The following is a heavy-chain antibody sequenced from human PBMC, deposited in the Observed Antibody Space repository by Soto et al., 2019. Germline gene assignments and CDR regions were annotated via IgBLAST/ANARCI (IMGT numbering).Heavy chain of an antibody. CDR3: ARGGTVVNGFDY. J-gene: IGHJ4*02. V-gene: IGHV4-59*13. CDR2: IFYSGST. Sequence: SETLSLTCTVSGSSISSYYWSWIRQPPGMGLEWIGYIFYSGSTNYNPSLKSRVTVLVDTSKNQFSLELSSVTAADTAIYYCARGGTVVNGFDYWGQGALVTVS. D-gene: IGHD2-15*01. CDR1: GSSISSYY.